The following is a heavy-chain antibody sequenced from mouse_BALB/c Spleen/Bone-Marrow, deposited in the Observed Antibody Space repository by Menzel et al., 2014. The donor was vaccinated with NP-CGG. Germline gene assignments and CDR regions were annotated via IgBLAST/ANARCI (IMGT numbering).Heavy chain of an antibody. J-gene: IGHJ2*01. Sequence: EVQVVESGGGLVKPGGSLKLSCAASGFTFSSYSMSWVRQTPEKRLEWVATISSGGHYTHYPDSVKGRFTISRDNAKNTLYLQMSSLKSEDTAMYYCSKDGGYDYSYYFDYWGQGTTLTVSS. CDR1: GFTFSSYS. CDR2: ISSGGHYT. V-gene: IGHV5-6-4*01. CDR3: SKDGGYDYSYYFDY. D-gene: IGHD2-4*01.